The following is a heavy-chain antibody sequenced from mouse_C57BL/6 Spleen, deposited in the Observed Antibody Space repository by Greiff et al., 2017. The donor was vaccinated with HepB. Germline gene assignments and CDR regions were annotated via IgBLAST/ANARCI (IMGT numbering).Heavy chain of an antibody. CDR2: IYPRSGNT. V-gene: IGHV1-81*01. CDR1: GYTFTSYG. J-gene: IGHJ3*01. CDR3: ARGDYGSSGFAY. Sequence: VQLQQSGAELARPGASVKLSCKASGYTFTSYGISWVKQRTGQGLEWIGEIYPRSGNTYYNEKFKGKATLTADKSSSTAYMELRSLTSEDAAVYFCARGDYGSSGFAYWGQGTLVTVSA. D-gene: IGHD1-1*01.